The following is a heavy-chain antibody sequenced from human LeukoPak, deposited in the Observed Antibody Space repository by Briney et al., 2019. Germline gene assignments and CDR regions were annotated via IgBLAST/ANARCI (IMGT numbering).Heavy chain of an antibody. J-gene: IGHJ4*02. CDR2: SNPNSGCT. D-gene: IGHD3-22*01. CDR1: GYTFTGYY. Sequence: ASVKVSCNASGYTFTGYYMHWVRQAPGQGLERMGWSNPNSGCTNYAQKFQVRVTMTMDTSISTAYMELSRLRSEDTVVYYCARIGGYNWGQGTLVTVSS. CDR3: ARIGGYN. V-gene: IGHV1-2*02.